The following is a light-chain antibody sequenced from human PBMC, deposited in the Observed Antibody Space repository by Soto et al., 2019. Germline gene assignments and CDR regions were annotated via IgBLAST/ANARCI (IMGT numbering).Light chain of an antibody. J-gene: IGKJ1*01. Sequence: DIQMTQSPSTLSASVGDRVTIACRASQSISNWLAWYQQRPGKAPKLLIYKASNLESGVPSRFSGSGSGTDFTLTISRLEPEDFAVYYCQQYGSSGTFGQGTKVDIK. CDR2: KAS. V-gene: IGKV1-5*03. CDR3: QQYGSSGT. CDR1: QSISNW.